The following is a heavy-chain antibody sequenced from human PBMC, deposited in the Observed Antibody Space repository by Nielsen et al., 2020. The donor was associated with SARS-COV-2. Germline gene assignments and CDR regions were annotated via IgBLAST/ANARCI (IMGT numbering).Heavy chain of an antibody. CDR3: AKDSGTGWYNWFDL. CDR2: IRRSGSTI. J-gene: IGHJ5*02. D-gene: IGHD6-19*01. CDR1: GFTFSDYY. Sequence: GGSLRLSCAASGFTFSDYYMSWIRPAPGPVLACVSYIRRSGSTIYYADSVKGRFTLSRDNAKNSLYLQMNSLRPEGTALYYCAKDSGTGWYNWFDLWGQGTLVTVSS. V-gene: IGHV3-11*01.